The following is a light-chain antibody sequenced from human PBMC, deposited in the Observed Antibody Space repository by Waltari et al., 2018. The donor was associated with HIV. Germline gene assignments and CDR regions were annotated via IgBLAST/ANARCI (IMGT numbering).Light chain of an antibody. J-gene: IGLJ3*02. CDR2: RNN. Sequence: QSVLTQPTSASGTPGQRVTISCSGSSSNIGSNYVYWYQQLPGTAPKLLIYRNNQRPSGVPDRFSGSKSGISGSLAISGLRSDDEADYYCAAWDDTRVVFGGGTKLTVL. CDR1: SSNIGSNY. CDR3: AAWDDTRVV. V-gene: IGLV1-47*01.